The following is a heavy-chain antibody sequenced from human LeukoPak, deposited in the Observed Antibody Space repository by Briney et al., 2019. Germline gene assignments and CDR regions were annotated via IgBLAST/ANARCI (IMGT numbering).Heavy chain of an antibody. CDR3: ARDRGYSYGNYFDY. CDR2: INPNSGGT. J-gene: IGHJ4*02. CDR1: GYTFTVYY. Sequence: ASVKVSCKASGYTFTVYYIHWVRQAPGQGLEWMGWINPNSGGTNYAQKFQGRVTMTRDTSISTAYMELSRLRSDDTAVYYCARDRGYSYGNYFDYWGQGTLVTVSS. V-gene: IGHV1-2*02. D-gene: IGHD5-18*01.